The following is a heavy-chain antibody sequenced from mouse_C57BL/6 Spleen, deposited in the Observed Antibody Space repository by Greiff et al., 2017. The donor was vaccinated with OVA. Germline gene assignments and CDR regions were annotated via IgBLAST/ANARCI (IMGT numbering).Heavy chain of an antibody. J-gene: IGHJ2*01. D-gene: IGHD4-1*01. CDR3: TRSDWEDYFDY. CDR1: GYTFTDYE. CDR2: IDPETGGT. Sequence: VQLQQSGAELVRPGASVTLSCTASGYTFTDYEMHWVKQTPVHGLEWIGAIDPETGGTAYNQKFKGKGILTADKSSSTAYMELRSLTSEDSAVYYCTRSDWEDYFDYWGQGTTLTVSS. V-gene: IGHV1-15*01.